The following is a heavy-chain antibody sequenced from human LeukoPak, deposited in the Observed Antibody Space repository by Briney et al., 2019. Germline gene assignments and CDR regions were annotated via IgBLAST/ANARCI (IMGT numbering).Heavy chain of an antibody. CDR1: GGSISSYY. J-gene: IGHJ4*02. V-gene: IGHV4-59*01. CDR2: IYYSGST. CDR3: ARVVAAAGTFDY. D-gene: IGHD6-13*01. Sequence: SETLSLTCTASGGSISSYYWSWIRQPPGKGLEWIGYIYYSGSTNYNPSLKSRVTISVDTSKNQFSLKLSSVTAADTAVYYCARVVAAAGTFDYWGQGTLVTVSS.